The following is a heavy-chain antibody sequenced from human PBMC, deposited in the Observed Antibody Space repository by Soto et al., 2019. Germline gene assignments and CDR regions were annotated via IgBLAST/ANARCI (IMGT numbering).Heavy chain of an antibody. CDR2: ISASNGNT. V-gene: IGHV1-18*01. J-gene: IGHJ5*02. Sequence: QVQLVQSGAEVTKPGASVKVSCKASGYTFTTYGISWVRQAPGQGLEWMGWISASNGNTNYAQKFQGRVTMTTDTSTSTAYMELRRLRSDDTAVYYCARTPPGGGSGSYISMAWGQGTLVTVSS. CDR1: GYTFTTYG. CDR3: ARTPPGGGSGSYISMA. D-gene: IGHD3-10*01.